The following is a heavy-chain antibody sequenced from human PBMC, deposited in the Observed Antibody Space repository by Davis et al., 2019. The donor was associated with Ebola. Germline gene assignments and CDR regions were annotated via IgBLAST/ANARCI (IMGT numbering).Heavy chain of an antibody. CDR3: ASLYYDFLGLDY. Sequence: GESLKISCAASGFTFSSYSMNWVRQAPGKGLEWVSSISSSSSYIYYADSVKGRFTISRDNAKNSLYLQMNSLRAEDTAVYYCASLYYDFLGLDYWGQGTLVTVSS. CDR1: GFTFSSYS. CDR2: ISSSSSYI. V-gene: IGHV3-21*01. D-gene: IGHD3-3*01. J-gene: IGHJ4*02.